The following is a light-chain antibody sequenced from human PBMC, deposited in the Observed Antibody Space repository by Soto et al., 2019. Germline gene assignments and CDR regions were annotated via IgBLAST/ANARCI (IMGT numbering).Light chain of an antibody. J-gene: IGKJ5*01. CDR1: QSVSSN. CDR3: QQYNNWPPNT. V-gene: IGKV3-15*01. CDR2: GAF. Sequence: EIVMTQSPATLSVSPGERATLSCRASQSVSSNLAWYQQKPGQAPRLLIYGAFIRATGIPARFSGSGAATEFNFTISSLQSEDFAVYYCQQYNNWPPNTFGPGTRLEIK.